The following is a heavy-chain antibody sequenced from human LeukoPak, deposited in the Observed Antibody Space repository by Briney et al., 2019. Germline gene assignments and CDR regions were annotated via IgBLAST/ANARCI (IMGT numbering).Heavy chain of an antibody. Sequence: ASVKVSCKASGYTFTSYGISWVRQAPGQGLEWMGWISAYNGNTNYAQKIQGRVTMTTDTSTSTAYMELRSLRSDDTAVYYWARNHLLQYFNGGTFHFDYWGQGTLVTVSS. J-gene: IGHJ4*02. CDR1: GYTFTSYG. CDR2: ISAYNGNT. D-gene: IGHD2/OR15-2a*01. CDR3: ARNHLLQYFNGGTFHFDY. V-gene: IGHV1-18*01.